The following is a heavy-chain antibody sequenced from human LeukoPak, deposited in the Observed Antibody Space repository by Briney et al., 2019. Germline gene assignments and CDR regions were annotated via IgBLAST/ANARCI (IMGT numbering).Heavy chain of an antibody. CDR3: AKVNTYGSHYYFDY. V-gene: IGHV3-23*01. J-gene: IGHJ4*02. D-gene: IGHD3-10*01. Sequence: GGSLRLSCAASGFTFSSYAMSWVPQAPGNGLEWVSAISGSGASTYYADSVKGRFTISRDNSKDTLYLHVNSLRAEDTAVYYCAKVNTYGSHYYFDYWGQGTLVTVSS. CDR1: GFTFSSYA. CDR2: ISGSGAST.